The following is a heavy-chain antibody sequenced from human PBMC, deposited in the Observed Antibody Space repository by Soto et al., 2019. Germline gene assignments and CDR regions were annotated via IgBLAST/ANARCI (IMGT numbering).Heavy chain of an antibody. J-gene: IGHJ4*02. CDR1: GGSISSSNW. CDR2: IYHSGST. D-gene: IGHD2-8*01. V-gene: IGHV4-4*02. Sequence: PSETLSLTCAVSGGSISSSNWWSWVRQPPGKGLEWIGEIYHSGSTNYNPSLKSRVTISVDKSKNQFSLKLSSVTAADTAVYYCAREPVYAIGGTFDYWGQGTLVTVS. CDR3: AREPVYAIGGTFDY.